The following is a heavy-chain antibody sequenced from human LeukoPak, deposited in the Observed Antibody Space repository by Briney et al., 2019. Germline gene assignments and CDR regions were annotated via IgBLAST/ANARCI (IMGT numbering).Heavy chain of an antibody. CDR1: GFTFSSYW. J-gene: IGHJ2*01. CDR3: ARGGRSYYDYVWGSYRNWYFDL. D-gene: IGHD3-16*02. V-gene: IGHV3-7*03. Sequence: GGSLRLSCAASGFTFSSYWMSWVRQAPGKGLEWVANIKQDGSEKYYVDSVKGRFTISRDNAKNPLYLQMNSLRAEDTAVYYCARGGRSYYDYVWGSYRNWYFDLWGRGTLVTVSS. CDR2: IKQDGSEK.